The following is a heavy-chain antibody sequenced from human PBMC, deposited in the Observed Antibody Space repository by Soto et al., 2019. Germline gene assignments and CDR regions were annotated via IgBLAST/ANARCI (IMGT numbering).Heavy chain of an antibody. D-gene: IGHD3-16*01. CDR2: IIPIFGTA. J-gene: IGHJ4*02. CDR3: ARGGPDLATIGSFDC. CDR1: GCTFSSYA. Sequence: ASVKVSCKASGCTFSSYAISWVRQAPGQGLEWMGGIIPIFGTANYAQKFQGRVTITADESTSTAYMVLSSLTSEDTAVYSCARGGPDLATIGSFDCWGQGTLVTVSS. V-gene: IGHV1-69*13.